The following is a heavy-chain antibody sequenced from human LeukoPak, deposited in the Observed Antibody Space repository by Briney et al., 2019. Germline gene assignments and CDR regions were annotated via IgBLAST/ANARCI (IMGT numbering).Heavy chain of an antibody. Sequence: SETLSLTCTVSGYSISSGYYWAWIRQPPGKGLEWIGSMYYSGSTYYNPSIKSRVTISLDTSENQFSLKLTSVTAADTAVYYCARYGLLNISEINGFDIWGQGTMVTVSS. CDR3: ARYGLLNISEINGFDI. J-gene: IGHJ3*02. CDR1: GYSISSGYY. D-gene: IGHD2/OR15-2a*01. V-gene: IGHV4-38-2*02. CDR2: MYYSGST.